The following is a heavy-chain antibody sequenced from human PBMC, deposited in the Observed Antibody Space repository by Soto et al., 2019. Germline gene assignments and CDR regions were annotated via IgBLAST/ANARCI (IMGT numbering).Heavy chain of an antibody. Sequence: QVHLVQSGAEVKKPGASVKVSCKASGYTFTSYGITWVRQAPGQGLEWMGWISAHNGNTDYAQKLQGRVIVTRDTSTSTAYTELRSLISDETAVYYCASGRYGDYWGQGALVTVSS. J-gene: IGHJ4*02. CDR2: ISAHNGNT. CDR1: GYTFTSYG. CDR3: ASGRYGDY. V-gene: IGHV1-18*01. D-gene: IGHD1-26*01.